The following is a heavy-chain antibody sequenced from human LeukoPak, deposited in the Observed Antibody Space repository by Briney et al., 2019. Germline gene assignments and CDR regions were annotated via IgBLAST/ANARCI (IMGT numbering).Heavy chain of an antibody. CDR2: ISWNSGSI. V-gene: IGHV3-9*01. CDR3: AKGAIVGAKGGAFDI. J-gene: IGHJ3*02. D-gene: IGHD1-26*01. Sequence: PGRSLRLSCAASGFTFDDYAMHWVRQAPGKGLEWVSGISWNSGSIGYADSVKGRFTISRDNAKNSLYLQMNSLRAEDTALYYCAKGAIVGAKGGAFDIWGQGTMVTVSS. CDR1: GFTFDDYA.